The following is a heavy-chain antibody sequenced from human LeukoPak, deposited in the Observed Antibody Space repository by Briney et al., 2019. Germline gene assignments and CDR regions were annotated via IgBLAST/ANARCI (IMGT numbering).Heavy chain of an antibody. CDR2: MNPNSGNT. D-gene: IGHD6-13*01. V-gene: IGHV1-8*01. J-gene: IGHJ4*02. Sequence: ASVKVSCKASGYTFISYDINWVRQATGQGLEWMGWMNPNSGNTGYAQKFQGRVTMTRNTSISTAHMELSSLRSEDTAVYYCARGPMAAAGTTPYYFDYWGQGTLVTVSS. CDR1: GYTFISYD. CDR3: ARGPMAAAGTTPYYFDY.